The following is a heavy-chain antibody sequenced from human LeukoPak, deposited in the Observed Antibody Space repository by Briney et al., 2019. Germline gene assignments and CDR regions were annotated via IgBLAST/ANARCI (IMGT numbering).Heavy chain of an antibody. Sequence: GGSLRLSCVASGITFSSYWMNWVRQAPGKGLDWVANIKQDGREKYYVDSVKGRFTISRENDENSLYLQMNGLSAEDTAVYYCARDSSWSLAYYYYMDVWGKGTTVTVSS. D-gene: IGHD6-13*01. J-gene: IGHJ6*03. CDR3: ARDSSWSLAYYYYMDV. CDR1: GITFSSYW. V-gene: IGHV3-7*01. CDR2: IKQDGREK.